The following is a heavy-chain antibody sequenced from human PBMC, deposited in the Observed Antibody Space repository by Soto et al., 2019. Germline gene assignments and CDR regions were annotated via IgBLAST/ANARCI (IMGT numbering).Heavy chain of an antibody. D-gene: IGHD6-19*01. CDR1: GFTFSDHA. CDR3: ARPPLYSSGGYFDS. Sequence: GGSLRLSCAASGFTFSDHAMTWVRQAPGKGLEWVSTATNNGDRAFYADSVKGRLTVSRDRSNNTLYLQMNSLRAEDTAVYFCARPPLYSSGGYFDSWGQGTLVTVSS. CDR2: ATNNGDRA. V-gene: IGHV3-23*01. J-gene: IGHJ4*02.